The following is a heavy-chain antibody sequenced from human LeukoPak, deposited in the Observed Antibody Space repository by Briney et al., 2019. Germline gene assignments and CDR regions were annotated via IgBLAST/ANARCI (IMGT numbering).Heavy chain of an antibody. CDR3: ARDEGEWVTGTNY. CDR2: INPNSGGT. CDR1: GYTFTGYY. V-gene: IGHV1-2*02. Sequence: ASVKVSCKASGYTFTGYYMHWVRQAPGQGLEWMGWINPNSGGTNYAQKFQGRVTMTRDTSISTAYMELSRLRSDDTAVYYCARDEGEWVTGTNYWGQGTLVTVSS. D-gene: IGHD1-7*01. J-gene: IGHJ4*02.